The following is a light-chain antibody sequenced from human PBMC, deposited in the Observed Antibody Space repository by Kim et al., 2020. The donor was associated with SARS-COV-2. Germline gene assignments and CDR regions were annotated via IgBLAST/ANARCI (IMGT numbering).Light chain of an antibody. CDR2: EAS. CDR3: QQSYSTQWT. CDR1: QSIDVW. J-gene: IGKJ1*01. Sequence: DIQMTQSPSTLSASVGDSVTISCRASQSIDVWLAWYQQKAGTAPKLLIYEASRLGSGAPSRFSGSGSGTEFTLTISSLQPEDFATYYCQQSYSTQWTFGQGTKVDIK. V-gene: IGKV1-5*01.